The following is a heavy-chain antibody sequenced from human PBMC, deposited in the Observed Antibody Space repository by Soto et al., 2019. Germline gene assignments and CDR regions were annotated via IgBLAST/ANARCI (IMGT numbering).Heavy chain of an antibody. J-gene: IGHJ5*02. D-gene: IGHD2-15*01. V-gene: IGHV4-30-2*01. CDR2: IYHSGST. CDR3: ATRPPQIVVTLLPFPS. CDR1: GGSITSGGYC. Sequence: SETLSLTCTVSGGSITSGGYCWTWIRQHPVKGLEWMGHIYHSGSTRYNPSLKSRVTISVDKPNNQFSLKLSSMTGADTAVYYCATRPPQIVVTLLPFPSWGQGTPVTVSS.